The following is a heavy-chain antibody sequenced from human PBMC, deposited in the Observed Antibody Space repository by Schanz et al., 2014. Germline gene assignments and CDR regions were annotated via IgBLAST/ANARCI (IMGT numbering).Heavy chain of an antibody. V-gene: IGHV4-30-4*07. CDR2: IFFRGST. CDR3: YGMDV. Sequence: QLQESGPGLVKPSQTLSLTCAVSGGSISSGGYSWSWIRQPPGKGLEWIGYIFFRGSTYYNPSLKSRVTISIDTSKNQFSLRLTSVTAADTAVYYCYGMDVWGQGTTVTVSS. J-gene: IGHJ6*02. CDR1: GGSISSGGYS.